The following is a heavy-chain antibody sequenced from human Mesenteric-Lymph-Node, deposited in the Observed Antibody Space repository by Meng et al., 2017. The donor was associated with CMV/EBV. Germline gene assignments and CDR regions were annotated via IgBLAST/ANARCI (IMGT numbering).Heavy chain of an antibody. V-gene: IGHV3-30-3*01. Sequence: GESLKISCAASGFTFSSYAMHWVRQAPGKGLEWVALISFDGSNKYYADSVKGRFTISRDNSKTTLYLQMNSLRAEDTAVYYCARNNDYDYYYGLDVWGQGTTVTVSS. D-gene: IGHD1/OR15-1a*01. CDR2: ISFDGSNK. J-gene: IGHJ6*02. CDR1: GFTFSSYA. CDR3: ARNNDYDYYYGLDV.